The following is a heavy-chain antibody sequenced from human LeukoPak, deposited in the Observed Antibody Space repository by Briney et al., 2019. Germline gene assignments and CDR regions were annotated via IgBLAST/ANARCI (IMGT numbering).Heavy chain of an antibody. V-gene: IGHV3-23*01. CDR1: GFTFSTYA. J-gene: IGHJ4*02. D-gene: IGHD2-2*01. CDR3: AKDRSDNTTWYAGSH. Sequence: PGGSLRLSCAASGFTFSTYAMSWVRQAPGKGLEWVSGISGNGDDTYYADSVKGRFTISRDNSKNTLYLQMNSLRADDTAVYYCAKDRSDNTTWYAGSHWGQGTLVTVSS. CDR2: ISGNGDDT.